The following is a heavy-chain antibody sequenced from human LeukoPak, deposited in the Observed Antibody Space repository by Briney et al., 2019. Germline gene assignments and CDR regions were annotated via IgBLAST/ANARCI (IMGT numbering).Heavy chain of an antibody. D-gene: IGHD3-22*01. V-gene: IGHV3-11*01. CDR3: ARGGYYDSSGYPTSQDY. J-gene: IGHJ4*02. CDR2: ISGCGSTI. Sequence: GVSQRLSCAASGFTFSDYYMSWIRQAPGKGLEWVSYISGCGSTIYYADSVKGRFTISRDNAKNSLYLQMNSLRAEDTAVYYCARGGYYDSSGYPTSQDYWGQGTLDTVPS. CDR1: GFTFSDYY.